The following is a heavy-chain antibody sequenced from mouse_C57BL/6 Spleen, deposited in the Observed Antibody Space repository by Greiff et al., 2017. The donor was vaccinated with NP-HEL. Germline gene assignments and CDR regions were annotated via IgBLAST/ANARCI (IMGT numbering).Heavy chain of an antibody. D-gene: IGHD2-4*01. CDR1: GYTFTSYW. V-gene: IGHV1-52*01. CDR2: IDPSDSET. J-gene: IGHJ4*01. Sequence: QVQLQQPGAELVRPGSSVKLSCKASGYTFTSYWMHWVKQRPIQGLEWIGNIDPSDSETHYNQKFKDKATLTVDKSSSTAYMQLSSLTSEDSAVYYCARNDYSYYAMDYRGQGTSVTVAS. CDR3: ARNDYSYYAMDY.